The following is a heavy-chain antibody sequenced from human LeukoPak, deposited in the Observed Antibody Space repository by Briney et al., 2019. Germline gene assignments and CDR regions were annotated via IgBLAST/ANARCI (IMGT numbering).Heavy chain of an antibody. CDR2: ISGSGGST. Sequence: RGSLRLSCAASGFTFSSYAMSWVRQAPGKGLEWVSAISGSGGSTYYADSVKGRFTISRDNAKNSLYLQMNSLRGDDTAVYYCARDGIGSFSSYWYFDLWGRGTLVTVSS. D-gene: IGHD1-26*01. CDR1: GFTFSSYA. J-gene: IGHJ2*01. V-gene: IGHV3-23*01. CDR3: ARDGIGSFSSYWYFDL.